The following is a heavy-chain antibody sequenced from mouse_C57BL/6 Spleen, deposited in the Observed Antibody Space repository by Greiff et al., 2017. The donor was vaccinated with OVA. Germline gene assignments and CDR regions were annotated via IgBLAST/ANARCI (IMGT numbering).Heavy chain of an antibody. V-gene: IGHV7-3*01. CDR2: IRNKANGYTT. CDR1: GFTFTDYY. J-gene: IGHJ2*01. Sequence: EVKVVESGGGLVQPGGSLSLSCAASGFTFTDYYMSWVRQPPGKALEWLGFIRNKANGYTTEYSASVKGRFTISRDNSQSILYLQMNALRAEDSATYYCARYIKATPYYFDYWGQGTTLTVSS. CDR3: ARYIKATPYYFDY. D-gene: IGHD3-2*02.